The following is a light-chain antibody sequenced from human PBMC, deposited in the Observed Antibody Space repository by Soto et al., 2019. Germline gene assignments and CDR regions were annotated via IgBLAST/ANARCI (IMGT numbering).Light chain of an antibody. Sequence: QSALTQPASVSGSPGRSITISCTGTSSDIGSYNRVSWYQQPPGTAPKLIIYEVNNRPSGVPDRFAGSKSGNTASLTISGLQAEDEDDYYCNSFTTSSTYVCGTGTKLTVL. V-gene: IGLV2-18*02. CDR2: EVN. CDR1: SSDIGSYNR. J-gene: IGLJ1*01. CDR3: NSFTTSSTYV.